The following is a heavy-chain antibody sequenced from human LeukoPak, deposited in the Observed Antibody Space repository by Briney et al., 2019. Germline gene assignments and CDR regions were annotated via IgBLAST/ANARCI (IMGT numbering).Heavy chain of an antibody. Sequence: SETLSLTCTVSGGSISNYYWSWIRQPPGKGLEWIGYIFYSGSTSYNPSLKSRVTISVDTSKSQFSLKLSSVTAADTAVYYCARDGDEYSSSLGFDYWGQGTLVTVSS. J-gene: IGHJ4*02. CDR1: GGSISNYY. V-gene: IGHV4-59*12. D-gene: IGHD6-6*01. CDR3: ARDGDEYSSSLGFDY. CDR2: IFYSGST.